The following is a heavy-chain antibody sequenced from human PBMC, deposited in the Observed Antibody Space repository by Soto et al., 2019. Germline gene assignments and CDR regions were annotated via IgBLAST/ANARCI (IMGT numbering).Heavy chain of an antibody. CDR3: ARGPRSRVTTGYYYGMDV. CDR2: TRNKANSYTT. V-gene: IGHV3-72*01. Sequence: EVQLVESGGGLVQPGGSLRLSCAASGFTFSDHYMDWVRQAPGKGLEWVGRTRNKANSYTTEYAASVKGRFTISRDDSKNSLYRQMNSLKTEYTAVYYCARGPRSRVTTGYYYGMDVWGQGTTVTVSS. D-gene: IGHD4-17*01. CDR1: GFTFSDHY. J-gene: IGHJ6*02.